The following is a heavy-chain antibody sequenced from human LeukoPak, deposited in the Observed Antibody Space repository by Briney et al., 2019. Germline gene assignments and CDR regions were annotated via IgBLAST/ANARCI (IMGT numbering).Heavy chain of an antibody. CDR2: IYYSGST. CDR1: GGAISSYY. CDR3: ARDIYDSSGDDAFDI. V-gene: IGHV4-59*01. J-gene: IGHJ3*02. D-gene: IGHD3-22*01. Sequence: SETLSLTCTVSGGAISSYYWSWIRQPPGKGLEWIGYIYYSGSTNYNPSLKSRVTISVDTSKNQFSLKLSSVTAADTAVYYCARDIYDSSGDDAFDIWGQGTMVTVSS.